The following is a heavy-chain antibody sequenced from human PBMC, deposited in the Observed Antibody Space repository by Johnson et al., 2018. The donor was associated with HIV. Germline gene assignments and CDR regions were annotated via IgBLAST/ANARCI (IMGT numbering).Heavy chain of an antibody. CDR2: ISHDGRNQ. CDR3: ARGGEYSSSLYAFDI. D-gene: IGHD6-13*01. J-gene: IGHJ3*02. CDR1: GFTFSSYA. V-gene: IGHV3-30-3*02. Sequence: QVLLVESGGGVVQPGRSLRLSCAASGFTFSSYAMHWVRQAPGKGLEWVAVISHDGRNQKYADSVKGRFTISRDNSENTLYLQLNSLRAEDTDVVYCARGGEYSSSLYAFDIWGQGTMVTVSS.